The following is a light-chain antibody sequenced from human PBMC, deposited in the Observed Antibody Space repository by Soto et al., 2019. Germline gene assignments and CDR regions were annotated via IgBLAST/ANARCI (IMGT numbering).Light chain of an antibody. Sequence: DIQMTQSPSSLSASIGDRVTITCRASQDIGVRVAWFQQKPGKAPKYLIQAASSLQSGVPSRFSGSGSGTEFFLSINTLQPEDFATYFCLQVFSYPRTFGQGTKVDI. J-gene: IGKJ1*01. CDR1: QDIGVR. CDR3: LQVFSYPRT. CDR2: AAS. V-gene: IGKV1-12*01.